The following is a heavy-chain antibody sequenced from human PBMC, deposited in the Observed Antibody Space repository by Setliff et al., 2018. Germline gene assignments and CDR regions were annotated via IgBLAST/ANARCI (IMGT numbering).Heavy chain of an antibody. J-gene: IGHJ6*03. CDR2: KYYSGST. V-gene: IGHV4-59*01. D-gene: IGHD5-18*01. Sequence: SETLSLTCTVSGSSFSSYSWSWIRQPPGKGLEWIGYKYYSGSTNSNPSLKSRVTISVDTSKNQFSLKLSSVTAADTAVYYCAREGVDTRSSTDYRYYMDVWGKGTTVTVSS. CDR1: GSSFSSYS. CDR3: AREGVDTRSSTDYRYYMDV.